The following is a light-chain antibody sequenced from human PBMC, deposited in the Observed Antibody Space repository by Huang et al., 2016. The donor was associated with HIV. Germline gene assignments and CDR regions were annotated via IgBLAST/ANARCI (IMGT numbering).Light chain of an antibody. V-gene: IGKV2-28*01. CDR2: FGS. CDR1: QSLLHINGYNY. J-gene: IGKJ4*01. Sequence: DIVMTQSPLSLPVTPGEPTSISCRSSQSLLHINGYNYLDWYLPKPGQSPQLLIYFGSNRASGVPDRFSGSGSGTDFTLKISRVEAEDVGVYYCMQAVQTPLIFGGGTKLEIK. CDR3: MQAVQTPLI.